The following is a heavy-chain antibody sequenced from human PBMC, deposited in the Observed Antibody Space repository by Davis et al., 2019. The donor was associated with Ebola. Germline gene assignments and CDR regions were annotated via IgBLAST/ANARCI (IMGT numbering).Heavy chain of an antibody. D-gene: IGHD6-13*01. J-gene: IGHJ1*01. V-gene: IGHV2-5*01. Sequence: SGPTLVKPTQTLTLTCTFSGFSLSTSGVGVGWIRQPPGRALEWLALIYWNDDKRYSPSLKSRLTITKDTSKNQVVLTMTNMDPVDTATYYCAHPDPGSSRPYFQHWGQGTLVTVSS. CDR1: GFSLSTSGVG. CDR2: IYWNDDK. CDR3: AHPDPGSSRPYFQH.